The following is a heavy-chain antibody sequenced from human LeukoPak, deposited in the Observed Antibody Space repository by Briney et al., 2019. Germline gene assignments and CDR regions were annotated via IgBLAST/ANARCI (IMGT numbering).Heavy chain of an antibody. J-gene: IGHJ4*02. CDR2: ISSSSSTI. CDR3: ARVFKYYYDTSGYLDY. Sequence: PGGSLRLSCAASGFTFSTHDVNWVRQAPGKGLEWVSYISSSSSTIYYADSVKGRFTISRDNAKNSLYLQMNSLRAEDTAVYYCARVFKYYYDTSGYLDYWGQGTLVTVSS. D-gene: IGHD3-22*01. CDR1: GFTFSTHD. V-gene: IGHV3-48*04.